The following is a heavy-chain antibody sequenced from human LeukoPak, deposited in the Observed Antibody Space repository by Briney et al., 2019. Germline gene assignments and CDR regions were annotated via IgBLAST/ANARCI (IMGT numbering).Heavy chain of an antibody. V-gene: IGHV3-23*01. J-gene: IGHJ4*02. CDR2: IRGDGVTT. CDR1: GFTFSSHG. D-gene: IGHD3-10*01. Sequence: GGTLRLSCAASGFTFSSHGMNWVRQAPGKGLEWVSGIRGDGVTTYYADSVKGRFTISRDNSKNTLYLQMNSLRAEDTAVYYCARVLGSYAVDYWGQGTLATVSS. CDR3: ARVLGSYAVDY.